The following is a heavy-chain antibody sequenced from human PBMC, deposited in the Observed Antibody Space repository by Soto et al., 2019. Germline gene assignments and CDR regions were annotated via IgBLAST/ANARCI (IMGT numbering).Heavy chain of an antibody. D-gene: IGHD3-16*02. CDR3: AKDYDYVWGSYRYFDY. Sequence: GGSLRPSCAASGFTFSSYAMSWVRQAPGKGLEWVSAISGSGGSTYYADSVKGRFTISRDNSKNTLYLQMNSLRAEDTAVYYCAKDYDYVWGSYRYFDYWGQGTLVTVSS. CDR2: ISGSGGST. CDR1: GFTFSSYA. J-gene: IGHJ4*02. V-gene: IGHV3-23*01.